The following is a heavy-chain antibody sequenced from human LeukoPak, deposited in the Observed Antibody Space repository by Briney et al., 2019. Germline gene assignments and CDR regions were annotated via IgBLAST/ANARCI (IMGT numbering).Heavy chain of an antibody. Sequence: PGGSLRLSCVASGFTFSSNGMHWVRQAAGKXXXXXSGIDTAGDPCYPGSVKGRFTISRENAKNSLYLQMNSLTAGDTAVYYCARGYGSGSYAGMDVWGKGTTVTVSS. D-gene: IGHD3-10*01. CDR3: ARGYGSGSYAGMDV. J-gene: IGHJ6*04. V-gene: IGHV3-13*05. CDR2: IDTAGDP. CDR1: GFTFSSNG.